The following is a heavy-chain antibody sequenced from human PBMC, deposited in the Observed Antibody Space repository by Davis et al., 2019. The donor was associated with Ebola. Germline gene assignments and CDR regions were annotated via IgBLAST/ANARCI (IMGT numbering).Heavy chain of an antibody. CDR2: INAGNGNT. D-gene: IGHD2-21*02. J-gene: IGHJ6*02. V-gene: IGHV1-3*01. CDR1: GYTFTSYA. CDR3: ARDRLISVVTNYYYYGMDV. Sequence: AASVKVSCKASGYTFTSYAMHWVRQAPGQRLEWMGWINAGNGNTKYSQKFQGRVTITRDTSASTAYMELRSLRSDDTAVYYCARDRLISVVTNYYYYGMDVWGQGTTVTVSS.